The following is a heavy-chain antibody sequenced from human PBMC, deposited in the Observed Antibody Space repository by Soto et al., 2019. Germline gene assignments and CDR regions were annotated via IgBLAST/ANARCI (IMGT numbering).Heavy chain of an antibody. CDR3: ASIAAPGTTHFDF. J-gene: IGHJ4*02. CDR2: IYYSGNT. Sequence: SETLSLTCTVSGGSIGSISYYWGWIRQSPGKGLEWIGNIYYSGNTFYNPSLQSRVAISVDTSKNQFYLHLSSVTAADTAIFYCASIAAPGTTHFDFWGQGTLVTVSS. V-gene: IGHV4-39*01. D-gene: IGHD6-13*01. CDR1: GGSIGSISYY.